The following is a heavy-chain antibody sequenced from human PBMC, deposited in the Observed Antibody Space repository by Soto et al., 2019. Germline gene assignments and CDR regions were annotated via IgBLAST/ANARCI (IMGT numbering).Heavy chain of an antibody. D-gene: IGHD3-22*01. CDR1: GFTFSSYW. J-gene: IGHJ6*02. CDR3: ARFYYDSSGYLPSPYYYYYAMDV. Sequence: GGSLRLSCAASGFTFSSYWMSWVRQAPGKGLEWVANIKQDGSEKYYVDSVKGRFTISRDNAKNSLYLQMNSPRAEDTAVYYCARFYYDSSGYLPSPYYYYYAMDVWGQGTTVTVSS. CDR2: IKQDGSEK. V-gene: IGHV3-7*04.